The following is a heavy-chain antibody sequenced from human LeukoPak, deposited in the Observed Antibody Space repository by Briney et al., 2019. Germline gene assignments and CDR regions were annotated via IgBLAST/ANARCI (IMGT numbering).Heavy chain of an antibody. D-gene: IGHD2-21*01. V-gene: IGHV5-51*01. J-gene: IGHJ6*04. Sequence: GESLQISCQGSGYSFTSYWIGWVRQMPGKGLEWMGIIYPGDSDTRYSPSFQGQVTISADKSISTAYLQWSSLKASDTAMYYCARHLLPGYYGMDVWGKGTTVTVSS. CDR3: ARHLLPGYYGMDV. CDR1: GYSFTSYW. CDR2: IYPGDSDT.